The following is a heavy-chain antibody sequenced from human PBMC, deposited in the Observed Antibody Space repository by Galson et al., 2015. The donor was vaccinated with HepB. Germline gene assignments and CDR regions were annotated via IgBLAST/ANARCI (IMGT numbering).Heavy chain of an antibody. CDR1: GYTFTGYY. CDR3: ARPSRPAGSLTAYDY. V-gene: IGHV1-2*02. D-gene: IGHD6-19*01. CDR2: INPNSGGT. J-gene: IGHJ4*02. Sequence: SVKVSCKASGYTFTGYYMHWVRQAPGQGLEWMGWINPNSGGTNYAQKLQGRVTMTTDTSTSTAYMELRSLRSDDTAVYYCARPSRPAGSLTAYDYWGQGTLVTVSS.